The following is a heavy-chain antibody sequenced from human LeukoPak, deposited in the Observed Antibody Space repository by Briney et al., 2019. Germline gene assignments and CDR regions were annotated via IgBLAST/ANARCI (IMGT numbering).Heavy chain of an antibody. V-gene: IGHV4-38-2*02. J-gene: IGHJ5*02. D-gene: IGHD6-13*01. CDR2: VYHDGST. CDR1: GYSIGSGYY. Sequence: KASETLSLTCSVSGYSIGSGYYWGWIRQSPGKGLEWIGSVYHDGSTYYNPSLKSRVTVSADTSENQISLSLSSVTATDTAVYYCAGDFFGRAAGTGNWFDPWGQGTLVTVSS. CDR3: AGDFFGRAAGTGNWFDP.